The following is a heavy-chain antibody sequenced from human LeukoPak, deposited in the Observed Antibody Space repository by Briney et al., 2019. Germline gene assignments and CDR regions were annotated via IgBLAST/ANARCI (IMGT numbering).Heavy chain of an antibody. CDR1: GGSISSYY. CDR2: IYYSGST. J-gene: IGHJ4*02. Sequence: SETLSLTCTVSGGSISSYYWSWIRQPPGKGLEWIGYIYYSGSTNYNPSLKSRVTISVDTSKNQFSLKLSSVTAADTAVYYCARVNDILTGLSGYFDYWDQGTLVTVSS. CDR3: ARVNDILTGLSGYFDY. V-gene: IGHV4-59*01. D-gene: IGHD3-9*01.